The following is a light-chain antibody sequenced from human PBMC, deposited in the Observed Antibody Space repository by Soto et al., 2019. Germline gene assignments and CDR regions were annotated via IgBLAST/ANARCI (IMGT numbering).Light chain of an antibody. J-gene: IGKJ1*01. CDR3: QQYGSSPRT. V-gene: IGKV3-20*01. CDR1: QTVSSSY. CDR2: GAS. Sequence: EIVLTQSPGTLSLSPGERATLSCRASQTVSSSYLAWYQQKPGQAPRLLIYGASNRATGIPDRFGGSGSGADFTLTISRLVPEDFAVYYCQQYGSSPRTFGQGTKVEI.